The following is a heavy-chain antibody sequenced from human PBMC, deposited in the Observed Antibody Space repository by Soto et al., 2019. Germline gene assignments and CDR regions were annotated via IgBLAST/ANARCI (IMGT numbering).Heavy chain of an antibody. D-gene: IGHD3-9*01. CDR3: PRDDYDITLGGCYSYGMDV. V-gene: IGHV1-18*01. CDR1: GYTFTSYG. Sequence: QVQLVQSGAEVKKPGASVKVSCKASGYTFTSYGISWVRQAPGQGLEWMGWISAYNGNTNYAQKLQGRGTMTTDTSSSTAYMELRSLRSDDTAVYYCPRDDYDITLGGCYSYGMDVWGQATKVTVSS. J-gene: IGHJ6*02. CDR2: ISAYNGNT.